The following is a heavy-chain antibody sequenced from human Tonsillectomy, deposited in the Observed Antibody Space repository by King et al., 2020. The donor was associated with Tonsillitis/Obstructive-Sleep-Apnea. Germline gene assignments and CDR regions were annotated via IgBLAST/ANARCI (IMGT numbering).Heavy chain of an antibody. CDR1: GGSISSYY. D-gene: IGHD3-22*01. CDR3: ARDGGDYYDSSGYSYPSFDY. CDR2: IYYSGST. Sequence: QLQESGPGLVKPSETLSLTCTVSGGSISSYYWSWIRQPPGKGLAWIGYIYYSGSTNYNPSLKSRVTISVDTSKNQFSLKLSSVTAADTAVYYCARDGGDYYDSSGYSYPSFDYWGQGTLVTVSS. J-gene: IGHJ4*02. V-gene: IGHV4-59*01.